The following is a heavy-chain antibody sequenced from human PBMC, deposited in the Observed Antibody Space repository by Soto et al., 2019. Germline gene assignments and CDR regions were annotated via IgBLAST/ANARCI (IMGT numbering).Heavy chain of an antibody. J-gene: IGHJ4*02. CDR1: ACSFSNYV. D-gene: IGHD2-15*01. CDR3: ATGALVDGGIYALEY. V-gene: IGHV3-23*01. CDR2: ISRSGDTS. Sequence: WLSLRRSCVAAACSFSNYVITFGRHAPRKGLEWVSAISRSGDTSYYADSARGRFTISRDNSKSRLYLEMSSLRAEAKALYYCATGALVDGGIYALEYWGQGILVTVSS.